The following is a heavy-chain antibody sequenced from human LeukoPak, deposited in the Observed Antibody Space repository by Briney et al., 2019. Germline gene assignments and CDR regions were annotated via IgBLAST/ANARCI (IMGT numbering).Heavy chain of an antibody. CDR3: ARGGDFGVPAPLGIDAFDI. Sequence: PGGSLRLSWTGSGFTFSHYALAWVRQAPGKGLEWLGFIRSQAYGMTIEYAASVKGRFSISRDNSKSIADLQINSLKTEDTAVYYCARGGDFGVPAPLGIDAFDIWGQGTMVTVSS. CDR1: GFTFSHYA. J-gene: IGHJ3*02. V-gene: IGHV3-49*04. CDR2: IRSQAYGMTI. D-gene: IGHD2-2*01.